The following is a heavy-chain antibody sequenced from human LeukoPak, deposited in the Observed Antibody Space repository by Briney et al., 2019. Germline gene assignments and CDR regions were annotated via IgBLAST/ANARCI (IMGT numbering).Heavy chain of an antibody. CDR1: GFTFSNFA. CDR3: ATDYYVSGSYYRLFY. V-gene: IGHV3-30*02. Sequence: GGSLRLSCAASGFTFSNFAMHWVRQAPGKGLEWVAIVKYDGNIKYYADSVKGRFTISRDNSQNTLYLQMNNLRAEDTAIYYCATDYYVSGSYYRLFYWGQGTLVTVSS. D-gene: IGHD3-10*01. CDR2: VKYDGNIK. J-gene: IGHJ4*02.